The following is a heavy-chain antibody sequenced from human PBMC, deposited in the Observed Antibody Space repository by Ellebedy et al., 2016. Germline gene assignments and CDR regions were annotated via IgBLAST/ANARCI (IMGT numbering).Heavy chain of an antibody. CDR2: IKYDGSLK. CDR1: GFTFSYYW. V-gene: IGHV3-7*03. Sequence: GESLKISXATSGFTFSYYWMSWVRQAPGKGLEWVANIKYDGSLKYYADSVKGRFTISRDNTKNALYLQMNSLRVDDTARYYCAKEGSGVTHVDAWGQGTLVTVSS. J-gene: IGHJ5*02. D-gene: IGHD2-21*02. CDR3: AKEGSGVTHVDA.